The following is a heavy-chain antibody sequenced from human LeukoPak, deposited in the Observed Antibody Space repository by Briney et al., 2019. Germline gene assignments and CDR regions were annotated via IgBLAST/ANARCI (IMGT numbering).Heavy chain of an antibody. CDR1: GGSISSGGYY. V-gene: IGHV4-30-2*01. CDR2: IYHSGST. D-gene: IGHD3-22*01. Sequence: PSQTLSLTCTVSGGSISSGGYYWSWIRQPPGKGLEWIGYIYHSGSTYYNPSLKSRVTISVDRSKNQFSLKLSSVTAADTAVYYCARYYDSSGYYSYYYGMDVWGQGTTVTVSS. J-gene: IGHJ6*02. CDR3: ARYYDSSGYYSYYYGMDV.